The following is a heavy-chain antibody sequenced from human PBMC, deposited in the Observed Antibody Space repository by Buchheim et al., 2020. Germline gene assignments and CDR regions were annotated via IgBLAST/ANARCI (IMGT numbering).Heavy chain of an antibody. Sequence: EVQLVESGGGVVQPGGSLRLSCVASGITFSNYWMNWVRQAPGKGLEWVASIKQDGSEKRYVDSVKGRFTISRDNAKNSLFLQMNSLTVEDTAVYYCARDQARDIIYFDDWGQGTL. D-gene: IGHD3-10*01. CDR3: ARDQARDIIYFDD. J-gene: IGHJ4*02. V-gene: IGHV3-7*01. CDR2: IKQDGSEK. CDR1: GITFSNYW.